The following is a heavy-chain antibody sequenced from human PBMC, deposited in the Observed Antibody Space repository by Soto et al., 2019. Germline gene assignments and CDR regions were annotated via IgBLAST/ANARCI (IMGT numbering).Heavy chain of an antibody. CDR3: ARKGDYSDSSWPEEGEYFQH. CDR2: IWYDGSNK. Sequence: GSLRLSCAASGFTFSSYGMHWVRQAPGKGLEWVAVIWYDGSNKYYADSVKGRFTISRDNSKNTLYLQMNSLRAEDTAVYYCARKGDYSDSSWPEEGEYFQHWRQGTLVTVSS. D-gene: IGHD3-22*01. V-gene: IGHV3-33*01. J-gene: IGHJ1*01. CDR1: GFTFSSYG.